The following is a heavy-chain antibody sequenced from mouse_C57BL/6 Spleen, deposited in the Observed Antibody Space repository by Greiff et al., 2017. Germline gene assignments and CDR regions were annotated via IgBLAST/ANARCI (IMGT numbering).Heavy chain of an antibody. Sequence: VQLQQSGAELARPGASVKLSCKASGYTFTSYGISWVKQRTGQGLEWIGEIYPRSGNTYYNEKFKGKTTLTADKSASTAYMELSSLTSEDSAVYFCRYYCGTFTMDYWGQGTSVTVSS. V-gene: IGHV1-81*01. CDR1: GYTFTSYG. CDR2: IYPRSGNT. CDR3: RYYCGTFTMDY. J-gene: IGHJ4*01. D-gene: IGHD1-1*01.